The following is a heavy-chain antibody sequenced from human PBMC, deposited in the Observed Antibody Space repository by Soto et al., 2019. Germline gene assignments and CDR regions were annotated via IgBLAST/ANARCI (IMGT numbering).Heavy chain of an antibody. V-gene: IGHV1-69*13. CDR1: GGTFSSYA. CDR2: IIPIFGTA. CDR3: ARDMEMATITGYNWFDP. J-gene: IGHJ5*02. Sequence: GASVKVSCKASGGTFSSYAISWVRQAPGQGLEWMGGIIPIFGTANYAQKFQGRVTITADESTSTAYMELSSLRSEDTAVYYCARDMEMATITGYNWFDPWGQGTLVTVSS. D-gene: IGHD5-12*01.